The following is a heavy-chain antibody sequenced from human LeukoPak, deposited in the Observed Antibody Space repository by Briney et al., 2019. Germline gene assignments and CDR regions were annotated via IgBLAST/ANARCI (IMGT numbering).Heavy chain of an antibody. D-gene: IGHD5-12*01. CDR2: IWNDGSNK. CDR3: ARDGGHGGYDYAMDL. CDR1: GFTFSDYG. J-gene: IGHJ3*01. Sequence: GGSLRLSCAASGFTFSDYGIHWVRQAPGKGLEWVAVIWNDGSNKYYAASVKGPFTISRDNSKNTLYLQMNSLRAEDTAVYYCARDGGHGGYDYAMDLWGQGTMVTVSS. V-gene: IGHV3-33*01.